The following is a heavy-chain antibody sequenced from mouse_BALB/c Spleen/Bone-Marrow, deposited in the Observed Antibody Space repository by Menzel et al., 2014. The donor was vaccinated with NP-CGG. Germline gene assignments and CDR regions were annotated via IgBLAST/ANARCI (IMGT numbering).Heavy chain of an antibody. Sequence: EVMLVESGGGLVKPGGSLKLSCAASGFTFSDYYMYWVRQTPEKRLEWVATISDGGSYTYYPDSVKGRFTISRDNAKNNLYLQMTSLKSEDTAMYYCARDSYYYGSSYLYFDVWGAGTTVTVSS. CDR2: ISDGGSYT. CDR1: GFTFSDYY. J-gene: IGHJ1*01. D-gene: IGHD1-1*01. V-gene: IGHV5-4*02. CDR3: ARDSYYYGSSYLYFDV.